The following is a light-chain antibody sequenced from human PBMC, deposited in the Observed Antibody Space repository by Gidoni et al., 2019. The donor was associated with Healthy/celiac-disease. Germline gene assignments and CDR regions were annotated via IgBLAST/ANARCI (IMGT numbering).Light chain of an antibody. V-gene: IGKV4-1*01. Sequence: DIVMTQSPDSLAVSLGERATLNCKSSQSVLYSSNNNNYLAWYQQKPGQAPKLLISWASTRESGFPDRFSGSGSGTDFTLTISSLQAEDVAVYYCQQYYSTPRTFGQGTKVEIK. CDR1: QSVLYSSNNNNY. CDR3: QQYYSTPRT. J-gene: IGKJ1*01. CDR2: WAS.